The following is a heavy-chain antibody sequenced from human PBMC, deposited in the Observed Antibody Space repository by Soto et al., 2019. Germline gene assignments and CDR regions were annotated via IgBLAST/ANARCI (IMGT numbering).Heavy chain of an antibody. Sequence: QGQLVQSAPEVRKPGASVKVSCKASGYPFSTYGISWVRQDPGQGLEWMGWISGYNGQTNYAQKFRGRVTFTTDTSATTAYMELRSLRSDDTATYFCARDGRKELWVEGLNAMDVWGQGTTVTVSS. CDR1: GYPFSTYG. V-gene: IGHV1-18*01. J-gene: IGHJ6*02. D-gene: IGHD1-1*01. CDR2: ISGYNGQT. CDR3: ARDGRKELWVEGLNAMDV.